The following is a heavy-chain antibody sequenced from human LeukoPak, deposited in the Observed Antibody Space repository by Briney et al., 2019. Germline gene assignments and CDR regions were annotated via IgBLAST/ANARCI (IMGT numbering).Heavy chain of an antibody. V-gene: IGHV3-64D*06. J-gene: IGHJ4*02. CDR3: VEDLYKGDSASWYFFHY. CDR2: ISANRGST. Sequence: GGSLRLSCSASGFIISDYAMHWVRQAPGKGLEYVSAISANRGSTYYADSVKGRFTISRDTSKNTLYLQMSSLRAEDTAMYHCVEDLYKGDSASWYFFHYWGQGTLVTVSS. D-gene: IGHD6-13*01. CDR1: GFIISDYA.